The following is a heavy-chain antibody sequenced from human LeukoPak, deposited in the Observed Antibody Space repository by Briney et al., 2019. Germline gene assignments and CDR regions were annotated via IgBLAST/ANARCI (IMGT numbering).Heavy chain of an antibody. CDR2: ISYDGSNK. J-gene: IGHJ6*03. CDR1: GFTFSSYA. Sequence: PGGSLRLSCAASGFTFSSYAMHWVRQAPGKGLEWVAVISYDGSNKYYADSVKGRFTISRDNSKNTLYLQMNSLRAEDTAVYYCARDRGANLGYCSSTSCPIYYMDVWGKGTTVTVSS. CDR3: ARDRGANLGYCSSTSCPIYYMDV. V-gene: IGHV3-30*04. D-gene: IGHD2-2*01.